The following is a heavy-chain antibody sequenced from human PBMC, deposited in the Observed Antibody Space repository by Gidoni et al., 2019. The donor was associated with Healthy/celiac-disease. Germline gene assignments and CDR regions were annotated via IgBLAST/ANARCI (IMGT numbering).Heavy chain of an antibody. J-gene: IGHJ4*02. V-gene: IGHV3-21*01. CDR1: GFTFSSYS. D-gene: IGHD6-19*01. CDR2: ISSSSSYI. Sequence: EVQLVESGGGLVKPGGSLRLSCAASGFTFSSYSMNWVRQAPGKGLEWVSSISSSSSYIYYADSVKGRFTISRDNAKNSLYLQMNSLRAEDTAVYYCARDRIAVAGPMGYWGQGTLVTVSS. CDR3: ARDRIAVAGPMGY.